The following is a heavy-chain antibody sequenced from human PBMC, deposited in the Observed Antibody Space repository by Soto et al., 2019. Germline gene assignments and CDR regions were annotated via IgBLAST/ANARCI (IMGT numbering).Heavy chain of an antibody. CDR3: ARDDRAYYGMDV. Sequence: QVQLVQSGAEVKKPGSSVKVSCKAAGGTFSSYAISWVRQAPGQGLEWMGGIIPIFGTANYAQKFQCRVTITADESTSTAYMELSSLRSEDTAVYYCARDDRAYYGMDVWGQGTTVTVSS. J-gene: IGHJ6*02. V-gene: IGHV1-69*01. CDR1: GGTFSSYA. CDR2: IIPIFGTA.